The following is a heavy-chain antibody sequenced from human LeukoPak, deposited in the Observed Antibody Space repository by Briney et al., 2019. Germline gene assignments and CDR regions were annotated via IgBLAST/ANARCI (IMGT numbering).Heavy chain of an antibody. Sequence: SETLSLTCTVSGGSISSGGYYWSWIRQHPGKGLEWIGYIYYSGSTYYNPSLKSRVTISVDTSKNQFSLKLSSVTAADTAVYYCAREPLDYYYGMDVWGQGATVTVSS. J-gene: IGHJ6*02. V-gene: IGHV4-31*03. CDR2: IYYSGST. CDR1: GGSISSGGYY. CDR3: AREPLDYYYGMDV.